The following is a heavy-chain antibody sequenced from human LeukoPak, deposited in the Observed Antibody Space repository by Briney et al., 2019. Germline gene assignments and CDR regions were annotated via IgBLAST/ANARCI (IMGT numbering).Heavy chain of an antibody. D-gene: IGHD2-2*01. Sequence: GGSLRLSCAASGFTFSSYSMNWVRQAPGKGLEWVSYISSSSSTIYYADSVKGRFTISRDNAKNSLYLQMNSLRAEDTAVYYCARADIVVVPAAIVSQVSYYYYYMDVWGKGTTVTVSS. CDR2: ISSSSSTI. CDR1: GFTFSSYS. J-gene: IGHJ6*03. CDR3: ARADIVVVPAAIVSQVSYYYYYMDV. V-gene: IGHV3-48*01.